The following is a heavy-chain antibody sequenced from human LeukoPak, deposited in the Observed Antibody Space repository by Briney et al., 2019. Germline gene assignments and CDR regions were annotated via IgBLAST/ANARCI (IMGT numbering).Heavy chain of an antibody. CDR2: VNDDSSDI. CDR1: GFTFSSYA. D-gene: IGHD2-2*01. Sequence: VSLRLSYAASGFTFSSYAMNWLRKAPGKGLEWVSYVNDDSSDIHYAGSVRGRFTISRDDARKTLYLQLSSLRVEDTAVYYCARDTFQPGLIDSWGQGTLVTVSS. CDR3: ARDTFQPGLIDS. V-gene: IGHV3-21*05. J-gene: IGHJ4*02.